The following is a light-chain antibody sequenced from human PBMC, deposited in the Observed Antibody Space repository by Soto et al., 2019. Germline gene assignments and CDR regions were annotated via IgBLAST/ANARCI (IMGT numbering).Light chain of an antibody. V-gene: IGLV2-14*01. Sequence: QSVLAQPASVSGSPGQSITISCTGTSSDVGGYNYVSWYQQHPGKAPKLMIYEVSNRPSGVSNRFSGSKSGNTASLTISGLQAEDEADYYCSSSTSSSTRVFGTGKKATV. J-gene: IGLJ1*01. CDR1: SSDVGGYNY. CDR2: EVS. CDR3: SSSTSSSTRV.